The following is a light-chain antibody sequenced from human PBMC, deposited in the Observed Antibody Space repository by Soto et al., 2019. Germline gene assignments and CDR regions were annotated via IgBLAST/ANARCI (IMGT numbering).Light chain of an antibody. CDR2: GAS. J-gene: IGKJ3*01. V-gene: IGKV3-15*01. CDR3: QQYNRGGIT. Sequence: EIVMTQSPATLYVSPGERATLSCRASQSVSSNLAWYQQKPGQAPRLLIYGASTRATGIPARFSGSGSGTEFTLPISSLQSEDFSVYYCQQYNRGGITFGPGTKVDIK. CDR1: QSVSSN.